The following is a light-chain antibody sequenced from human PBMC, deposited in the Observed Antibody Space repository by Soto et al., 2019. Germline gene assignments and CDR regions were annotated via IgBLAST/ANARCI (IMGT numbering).Light chain of an antibody. CDR1: QSVTSSY. CDR2: GVS. CDR3: QQYGRSPPFT. J-gene: IGKJ4*01. V-gene: IGKV3-20*01. Sequence: EIVLTQSPGILSLSPGERATLSCRASQSVTSSYLAWYQQRPGQAPRLLIFGVSTRAAGIPDRFSGSGSGTAFTLTISRLEAEDSEVYYCQQYGRSPPFTFGGGTKVDIK.